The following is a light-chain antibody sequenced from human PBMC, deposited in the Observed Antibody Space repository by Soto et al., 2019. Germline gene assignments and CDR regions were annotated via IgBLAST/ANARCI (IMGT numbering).Light chain of an antibody. J-gene: IGLJ3*02. V-gene: IGLV2-14*01. Sequence: QSALTQPASVSGSPGQSITISCTGTSSDVGGYNFVSWFQQHPGKAPKLILYDVTNRPSGVSSRFSGSKSGNTASLTISGLQPEDEADYYCSSYTSTGTRVFGGGTQLTVL. CDR1: SSDVGGYNF. CDR2: DVT. CDR3: SSYTSTGTRV.